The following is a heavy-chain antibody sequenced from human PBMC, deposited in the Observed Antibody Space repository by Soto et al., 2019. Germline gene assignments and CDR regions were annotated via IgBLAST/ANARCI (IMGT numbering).Heavy chain of an antibody. CDR3: AKGGHASPFDY. CDR2: ISGRGDIT. Sequence: EVRLLESGGGLVQPGGSLRLSCAASGLIFGNYAMTWVRQAPGRGLEWVATISGRGDITFYADSVKGRFTLSGDNSKNTHSLQMNNLRAEYAAVFYCAKGGHASPFDYWGQGALVTVSS. D-gene: IGHD2-15*01. V-gene: IGHV3-23*01. J-gene: IGHJ4*02. CDR1: GLIFGNYA.